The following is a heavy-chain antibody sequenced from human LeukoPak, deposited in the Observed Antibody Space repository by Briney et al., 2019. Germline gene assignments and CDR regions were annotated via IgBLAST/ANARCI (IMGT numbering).Heavy chain of an antibody. V-gene: IGHV1-69*05. CDR1: GGTFSSYA. Sequence: ASVKVSCKASGGTFSSYAISWVRQAPGQGLEWMGGIVPIFGTANYAQKFQGRVTITTDESTSTAYMELSSLRSEDTAVYYCARASGPNVYYYYYMDVSGKGTTVTVSS. CDR2: IVPIFGTA. CDR3: ARASGPNVYYYYYMDV. J-gene: IGHJ6*03. D-gene: IGHD3-3*01.